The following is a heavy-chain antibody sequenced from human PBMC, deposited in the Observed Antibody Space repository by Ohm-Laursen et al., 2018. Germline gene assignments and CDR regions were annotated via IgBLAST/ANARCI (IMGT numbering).Heavy chain of an antibody. CDR1: GASFSGYY. Sequence: SETLSLTCTVSGASFSGYYWNWIRQPPGKGLEWMGYIYSSGSTKYNPSIRSRVTMSADTSKNQFSLRLTSVTAADTAVYFCARGGGYDANSGSAYYYGLDVWGQGTTVTVSS. J-gene: IGHJ6*02. CDR3: ARGGGYDANSGSAYYYGLDV. D-gene: IGHD5-12*01. CDR2: IYSSGST. V-gene: IGHV4-59*01.